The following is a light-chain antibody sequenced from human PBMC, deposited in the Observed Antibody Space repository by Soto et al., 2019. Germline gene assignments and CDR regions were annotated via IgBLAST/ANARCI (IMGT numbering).Light chain of an antibody. CDR1: SGHNTYI. CDR2: LDRSGSY. CDR3: ETWYSNTHKV. V-gene: IGLV4-60*02. Sequence: QPVLTQSSSASASLGSSVKLTCILSSGHNTYIIAWHQQQPGKAPRFLLTLDRSGSYNRGSGVPDRFSGSSSGADRYLTISNLQFEDEGDYYCETWYSNTHKVFGGGTKVTVL. J-gene: IGLJ3*02.